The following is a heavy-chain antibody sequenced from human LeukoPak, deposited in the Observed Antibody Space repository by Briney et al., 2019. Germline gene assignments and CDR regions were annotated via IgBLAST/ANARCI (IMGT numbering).Heavy chain of an antibody. D-gene: IGHD2-21*02. J-gene: IGHJ4*02. CDR3: ARGSGDWTYYFDY. V-gene: IGHV4-38-2*02. Sequence: SETLSLTCTVSGYSISSGYLWGWIRQPPGKGLEWIGSTYHGGTTYSNPSLKSRVIISEDTSKNQFSLKLSSVTAADTAVYYRARGSGDWTYYFDYWGQGTLVTVSS. CDR2: TYHGGTT. CDR1: GYSISSGYL.